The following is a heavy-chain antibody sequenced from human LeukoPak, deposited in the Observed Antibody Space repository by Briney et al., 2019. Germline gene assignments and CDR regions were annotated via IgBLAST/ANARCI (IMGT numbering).Heavy chain of an antibody. CDR3: ASPSSGWGRFDY. J-gene: IGHJ4*02. Sequence: KAGGSLRLSCAASGFTFSSYSMNWVRQAPGKGLEWVSSISSSSSYIYYADSVKGRFTISRDNAKNSLYLQMNSLRAEDTAVYYCASPSSGWGRFDYWGQGTLVTVSS. CDR2: ISSSSSYI. V-gene: IGHV3-21*01. D-gene: IGHD6-19*01. CDR1: GFTFSSYS.